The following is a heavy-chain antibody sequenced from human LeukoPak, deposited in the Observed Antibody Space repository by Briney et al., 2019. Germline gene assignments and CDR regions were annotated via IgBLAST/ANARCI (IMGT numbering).Heavy chain of an antibody. CDR2: IFYSGST. J-gene: IGHJ3*02. Sequence: SETLSLTCAVYGGSFSGYYWIWIRQPPGKGLEWIGNIFYSGSTYYSPSLKSRVTISVDTSKNQFSLKLSSVTAADTAVYYCARDGSRGDDGFDIWGQGTMVTVSS. CDR1: GGSFSGYY. V-gene: IGHV4-34*12. D-gene: IGHD5-24*01. CDR3: ARDGSRGDDGFDI.